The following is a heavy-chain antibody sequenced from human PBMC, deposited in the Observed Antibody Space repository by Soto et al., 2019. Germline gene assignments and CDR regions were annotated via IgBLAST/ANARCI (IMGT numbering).Heavy chain of an antibody. CDR1: GDSIRNYY. CDR3: ARGHTYGTFDY. D-gene: IGHD5-18*01. Sequence: SETLSLTCTVSGDSIRNYYWSWIRQPPGKGLEWIVSIYYSGSTNYNPSLKSQVSISADTSKNHFSLNLSSVTAADTAVYYCARGHTYGTFDYWGQGTLVTVSS. V-gene: IGHV4-59*01. J-gene: IGHJ4*02. CDR2: IYYSGST.